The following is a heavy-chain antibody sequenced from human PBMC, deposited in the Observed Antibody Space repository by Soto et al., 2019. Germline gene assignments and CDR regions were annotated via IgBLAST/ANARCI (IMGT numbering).Heavy chain of an antibody. J-gene: IGHJ2*01. D-gene: IGHD1-1*01. CDR3: AKDRGTGDRYFDL. CDR1: GFTFSSYV. CDR2: ISVNT. V-gene: IGHV3-23*01. Sequence: HPGGSLRLSCAASGFTFSSYVMSWVRQAPGKGLEWVSTISVNTYYADSVKGRFTISRDNSKNTLYLQMNSLRVEDTAVYYCAKDRGTGDRYFDLWGRGTLVTVSS.